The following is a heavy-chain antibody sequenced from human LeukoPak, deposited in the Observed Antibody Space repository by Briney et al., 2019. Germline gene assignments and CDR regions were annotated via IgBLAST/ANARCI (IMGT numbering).Heavy chain of an antibody. CDR2: INHSGST. CDR3: ARGRGMDV. CDR1: GGSFSGYY. V-gene: IGHV4-34*01. J-gene: IGHJ6*04. Sequence: PSETLSLTCAVYGGSFSGYYWSWIRHPPGKGLEWIGEINHSGSTNYNPSLKSRVTISVDTSKNQFSLKLSSVTAADTAVYYCARGRGMDVWGKGTTVTVSS.